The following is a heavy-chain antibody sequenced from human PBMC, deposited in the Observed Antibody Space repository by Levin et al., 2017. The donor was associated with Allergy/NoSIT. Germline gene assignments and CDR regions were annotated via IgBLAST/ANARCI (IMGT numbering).Heavy chain of an antibody. CDR2: INHSGST. J-gene: IGHJ4*02. CDR3: ARGKRNFYSSSKRGCFDY. D-gene: IGHD6-13*01. CDR1: GGSFSGYY. Sequence: SETLSLTCAVYGGSFSGYYWSWIRQPPGKGLEWIGEINHSGSTNYNPSLKSRVTISVDTSKNQFSLKLSSVTAADTAVYYCARGKRNFYSSSKRGCFDYWGQGTLVTVSS. V-gene: IGHV4-34*01.